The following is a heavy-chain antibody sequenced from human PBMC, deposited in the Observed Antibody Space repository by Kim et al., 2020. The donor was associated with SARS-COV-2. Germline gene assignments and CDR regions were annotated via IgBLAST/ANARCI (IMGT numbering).Heavy chain of an antibody. V-gene: IGHV3-11*05. Sequence: GGSLRLSCAASGFSFSDYHMSWIRQAPGKGLEWISYISGGSSYTDHADSVKGRFTISRDNAKNSLYLQMNSLRAEDTAFYYCARGGLNWNDVDFWGQGT. D-gene: IGHD1-1*01. J-gene: IGHJ4*02. CDR3: ARGGLNWNDVDF. CDR1: GFSFSDYH. CDR2: ISGGSSYT.